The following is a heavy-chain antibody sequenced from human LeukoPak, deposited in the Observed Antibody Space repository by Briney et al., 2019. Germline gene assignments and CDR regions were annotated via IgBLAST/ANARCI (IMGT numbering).Heavy chain of an antibody. V-gene: IGHV3-15*01. J-gene: IGHJ4*02. CDR3: ARHQDNGDVVDH. CDR1: GFTFSNAW. CDR2: IKSKTDGGTT. Sequence: GGSLRLSCAASGFTFSNAWMSWVRQAPGKGLEWVGRIKSKTDGGTTDYAAPVKGRFTISRDDSKNTLYLQMNSLKTEDTAVYYCARHQDNGDVVDHWGQGTLVTVSS. D-gene: IGHD4-17*01.